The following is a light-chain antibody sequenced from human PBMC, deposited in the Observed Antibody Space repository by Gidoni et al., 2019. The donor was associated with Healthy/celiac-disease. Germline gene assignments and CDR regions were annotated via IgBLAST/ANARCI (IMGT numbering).Light chain of an antibody. Sequence: DIVMTQSPLSLPVTPGEPASIPCRSSQSLLHSNGYNYLDWYLQKPGQSPQLLIYLGSNRASGVPDRFSGSGSGTDVTLKIRRVEAEDVGVYYCMQALQTPITFGQXTRLEIK. J-gene: IGKJ5*01. CDR2: LGS. CDR3: MQALQTPIT. CDR1: QSLLHSNGYNY. V-gene: IGKV2-28*01.